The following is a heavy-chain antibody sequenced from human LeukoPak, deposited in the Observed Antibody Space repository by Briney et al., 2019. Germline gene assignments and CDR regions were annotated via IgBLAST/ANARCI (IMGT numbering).Heavy chain of an antibody. V-gene: IGHV3-7*01. CDR3: ARDEDERSTLAANDY. CDR2: IKQDGSEK. Sequence: GGSLRLSCAASGFTFSGYWMSWVRQAPGKGLEWVANIKQDGSEKYYVDSVKGRFAISRDNAKNSLYLQMNSLRAEDTAVYYCARDEDERSTLAANDYWGQGTLVTVSS. CDR1: GFTFSGYW. D-gene: IGHD2-15*01. J-gene: IGHJ4*02.